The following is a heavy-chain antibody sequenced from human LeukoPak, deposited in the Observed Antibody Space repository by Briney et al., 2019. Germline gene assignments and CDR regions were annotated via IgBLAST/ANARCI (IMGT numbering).Heavy chain of an antibody. CDR2: IIPIFGTA. J-gene: IGHJ6*03. CDR3: ARCRVPVVPAATPVYYYMDV. D-gene: IGHD2-2*01. CDR1: GGTFSSYA. V-gene: IGHV1-69*05. Sequence: GSSVKVSCKASGGTFSSYAISWVRQAPGQGLEWMGGIIPIFGTANYAQKFQGRVTITTDESTSTAYMELSSLRSEDMAVYYCARCRVPVVPAATPVYYYMDVWGKGTTVTVSS.